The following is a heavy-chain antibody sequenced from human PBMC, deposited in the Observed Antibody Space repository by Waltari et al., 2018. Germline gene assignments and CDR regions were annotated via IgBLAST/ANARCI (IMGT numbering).Heavy chain of an antibody. D-gene: IGHD3-10*01. CDR3: AKDHFPYGGKASSPFDI. V-gene: IGHV3-23*04. CDR1: GFFFSGYG. J-gene: IGHJ3*02. CDR2: FSGSSGGA. Sequence: VQLVESGGDLVQPGGSLRLSCVASGFFFSGYGVNWVRQAPGKGLGWGAGFSGSSGGAYYADSVTGRFTLSRDNSRNTLYMQLESLRAEDTAVYYCAKDHFPYGGKASSPFDIWGHGTLVAVSS.